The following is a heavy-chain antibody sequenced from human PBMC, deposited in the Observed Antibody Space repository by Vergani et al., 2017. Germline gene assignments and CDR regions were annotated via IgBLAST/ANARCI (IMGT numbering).Heavy chain of an antibody. CDR1: GGTFSSYA. CDR3: ARDGRYSGSYHLGAFDS. Sequence: QVQLVQSGAEVKKPGSSVKVSCKASGGTFSSYAISWVRQAPGQGLEWMGGIIPIFGTANYAQKFQGRVTSTADESTSTAYMGLSSLRSEDTAVYYCARDGRYSGSYHLGAFDSWSQGTMVTVSS. CDR2: IIPIFGTA. J-gene: IGHJ3*02. D-gene: IGHD1-26*01. V-gene: IGHV1-69*12.